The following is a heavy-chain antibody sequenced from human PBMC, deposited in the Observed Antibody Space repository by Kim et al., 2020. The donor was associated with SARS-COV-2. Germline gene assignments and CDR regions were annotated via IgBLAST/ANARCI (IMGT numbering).Heavy chain of an antibody. CDR3: AKEKGIAAALDGYDY. V-gene: IGHV3-30*18. CDR2: ISYDGSNK. CDR1: GFTFSSYG. D-gene: IGHD6-13*01. J-gene: IGHJ4*01. Sequence: GGSLRLSCAASGFTFSSYGMHWVRQAPGKGLEWVAVISYDGSNKYYADSVKGRFTISRDNSKNTLYLQMNSLRAEDTAVYYCAKEKGIAAALDGYDYWG.